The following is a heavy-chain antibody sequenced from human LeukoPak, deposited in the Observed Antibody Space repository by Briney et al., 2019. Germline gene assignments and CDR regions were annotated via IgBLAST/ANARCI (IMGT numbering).Heavy chain of an antibody. D-gene: IGHD5-12*01. J-gene: IGHJ4*02. V-gene: IGHV3-23*01. CDR1: GFTFSSYA. Sequence: GGSLRLSCAASGFTFSSYAMSWVRQAPGKGLEWVSDISGSGGTTYYADSVKGRFTISRDNSKNTLYLQMNSLRAEDTAVYYCARADYSGYDGALDYWGQGTLVTVSS. CDR3: ARADYSGYDGALDY. CDR2: ISGSGGTT.